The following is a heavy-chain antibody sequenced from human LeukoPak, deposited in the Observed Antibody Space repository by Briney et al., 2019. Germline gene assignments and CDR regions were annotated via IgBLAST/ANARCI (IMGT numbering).Heavy chain of an antibody. D-gene: IGHD1-26*01. Sequence: GGSLRLSCATSGFTFDDYAMHWVRRAPGKGLEWVSGITWNSGNIGYADSVKGRFTISRDNAKDSPFLQMNSLRAEDTALYYCAKDMSYSGSYWTAFDIWGQGTMVTVSS. CDR2: ITWNSGNI. V-gene: IGHV3-9*01. J-gene: IGHJ3*02. CDR1: GFTFDDYA. CDR3: AKDMSYSGSYWTAFDI.